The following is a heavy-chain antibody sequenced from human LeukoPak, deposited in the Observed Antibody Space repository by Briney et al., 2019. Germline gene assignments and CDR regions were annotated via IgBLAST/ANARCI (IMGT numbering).Heavy chain of an antibody. V-gene: IGHV3-30*18. J-gene: IGHJ4*02. CDR2: ISYDGSNK. CDR3: AKDYRPHDFWSGLVDY. Sequence: GGSLRLSCAASGFTFSSYAMSWVRQAPGKGLEWVTLISYDGSNKYYVDSVKGRFTISRDNSKNTLYLQMNSLRAEDTAVYYCAKDYRPHDFWSGLVDYWGQGTLVTVSS. D-gene: IGHD3-3*01. CDR1: GFTFSSYA.